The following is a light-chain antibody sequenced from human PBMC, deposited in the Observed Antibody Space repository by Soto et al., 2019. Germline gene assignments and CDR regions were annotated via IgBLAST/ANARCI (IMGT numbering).Light chain of an antibody. CDR2: ENN. Sequence: QSVLTQPPSVSAAPGQKVTISCSGSSSNIGNNYVSWYRQLPGTAPKLLIYENNKRPSGIPDRFSGSKSGTSATLGITGLQTGDEANYYCGTCYSSLCSWVFCGGTKLTVL. V-gene: IGLV1-51*01. J-gene: IGLJ3*02. CDR1: SSNIGNNY. CDR3: GTCYSSLCSWV.